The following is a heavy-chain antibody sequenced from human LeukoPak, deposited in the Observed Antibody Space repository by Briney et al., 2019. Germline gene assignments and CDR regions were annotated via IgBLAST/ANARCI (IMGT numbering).Heavy chain of an antibody. J-gene: IGHJ3*01. Sequence: PGGSLRLSCAASGFAFDDYAMHWVRQPPGRGLEWVSGVNWSSDNIGYADSVKGRFTISRDNAKNSLYLQMNSLRPEDTALYYCAKDSAGNGDHENALDLWGQGTMVTVSS. CDR2: VNWSSDNI. D-gene: IGHD4-17*01. CDR1: GFAFDDYA. CDR3: AKDSAGNGDHENALDL. V-gene: IGHV3-9*01.